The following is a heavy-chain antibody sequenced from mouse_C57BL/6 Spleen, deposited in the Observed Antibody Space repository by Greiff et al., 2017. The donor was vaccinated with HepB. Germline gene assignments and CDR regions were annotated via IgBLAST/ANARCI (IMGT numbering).Heavy chain of an antibody. CDR1: GYTFTSYW. D-gene: IGHD1-1*01. V-gene: IGHV1-64*01. CDR3: ARMGLLRSVVYFDY. CDR2: IHPNSGST. Sequence: VQLQQPGAELVKPGASVKLSCKASGYTFTSYWMHWVKQRPGQGLEWIGMIHPNSGSTNYNEKFKSKATLTVDKSSSTAYMQLSSLTSEDSAVYYCARMGLLRSVVYFDYWGQGTTLTVSS. J-gene: IGHJ2*01.